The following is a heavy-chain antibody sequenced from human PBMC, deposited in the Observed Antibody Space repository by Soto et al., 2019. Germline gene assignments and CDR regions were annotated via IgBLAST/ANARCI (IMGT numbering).Heavy chain of an antibody. J-gene: IGHJ4*02. V-gene: IGHV3-53*01. CDR3: ARDPRGSGSAFDY. CDR1: GFSVSSKY. CDR2: IYSGGNT. D-gene: IGHD3-10*01. Sequence: EVQLVESGGGLIQPGGSLRLSCAASGFSVSSKYMSWVRQAPGQGLECVSVIYSGGNTYYADSVKGRFTISRDNSKNTVYLQMSSLRAEDTALYYCARDPRGSGSAFDYWGQGTLVTVSS.